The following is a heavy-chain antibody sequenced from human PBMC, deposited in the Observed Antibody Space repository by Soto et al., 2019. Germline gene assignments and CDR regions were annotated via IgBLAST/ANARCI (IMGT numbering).Heavy chain of an antibody. CDR1: GYTFTSYY. J-gene: IGHJ4*02. D-gene: IGHD6-13*01. Sequence: ASVKVSCKASGYTFTSYYMHWVRQAPGQGLEWMGIINPSGGSTSYAQKFQGRVTMTRDTSTSTVYMELSSLRSEDTAVYYCAREARQQLVPGYYFDYWGPGTLVTVSS. CDR3: AREARQQLVPGYYFDY. CDR2: INPSGGST. V-gene: IGHV1-46*01.